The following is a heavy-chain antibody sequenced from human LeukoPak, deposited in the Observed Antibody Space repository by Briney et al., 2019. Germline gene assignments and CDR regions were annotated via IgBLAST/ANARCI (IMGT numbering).Heavy chain of an antibody. CDR3: ARVTIDNYDFWSGHYYYGMDV. CDR2: ISAYNGNT. Sequence: ASVKVSCKASGGTFSSYAISWVRQAPGQGLEWMGWISAYNGNTNYAQKLQGRVTMTTDTSTSTAYMELRSLRSDDTAVYYCARVTIDNYDFWSGHYYYGMDVWGQGTTVTVSS. J-gene: IGHJ6*02. V-gene: IGHV1-18*01. CDR1: GGTFSSYA. D-gene: IGHD3-3*01.